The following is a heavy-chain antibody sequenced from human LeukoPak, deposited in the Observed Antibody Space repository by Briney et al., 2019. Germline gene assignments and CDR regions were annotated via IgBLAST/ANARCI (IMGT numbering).Heavy chain of an antibody. V-gene: IGHV1-18*01. D-gene: IGHD2-2*01. CDR1: GYTFTTSG. J-gene: IGHJ4*02. Sequence: GASVKVSCKASGYTFTTSGINWVRQAPGQGLEWMGCINVYNGNTNYAQKFQGRITMTRDTSTNTAYMELRSLKSDDTVVYYCARGLVVPAAMGEFDYWGQGTLIAVSS. CDR2: INVYNGNT. CDR3: ARGLVVPAAMGEFDY.